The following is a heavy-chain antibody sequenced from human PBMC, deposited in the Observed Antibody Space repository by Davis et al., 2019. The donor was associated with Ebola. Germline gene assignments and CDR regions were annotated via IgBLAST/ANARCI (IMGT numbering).Heavy chain of an antibody. V-gene: IGHV4-34*01. D-gene: IGHD3-22*01. CDR3: ARGTHYYDSSGYNHGMDV. CDR2: TNHSGST. CDR1: GGSFSGYY. Sequence: MPSETLSLTCAVYGGSFSGYYWSWIRQPPGKGLEWIGETNHSGSTNYNPSLKSRVTISVDTSKNQFSLKLSSVTAADTAVYYCARGTHYYDSSGYNHGMDVWGQGTTVTVSS. J-gene: IGHJ6*02.